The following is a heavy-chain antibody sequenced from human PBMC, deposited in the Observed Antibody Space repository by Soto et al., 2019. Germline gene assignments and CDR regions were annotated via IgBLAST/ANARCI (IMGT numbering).Heavy chain of an antibody. J-gene: IGHJ4*02. CDR2: IYPSGTI. V-gene: IGHV4-30-2*01. D-gene: IGHD3-16*01. Sequence: PSETLSLTCAVSGVSITTNGYSWSWIRQPPGKGLEWIGYIYPSGTIFYNPSLNSRVTISADTSNNQFSLKLTSVTAADTAVYFCATYTAFAKYYFDYWGRGARVTV. CDR1: GVSITTNGYS. CDR3: ATYTAFAKYYFDY.